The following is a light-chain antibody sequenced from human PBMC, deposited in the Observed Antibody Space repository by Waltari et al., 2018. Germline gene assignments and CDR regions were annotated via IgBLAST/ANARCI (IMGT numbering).Light chain of an antibody. CDR1: QSVGSW. CDR2: KAS. V-gene: IGKV1-5*03. J-gene: IGKJ2*01. CDR3: EHYNGFPYT. Sequence: DIRMTQFPSTLSASVGDRVTITCRASQSVGSWLAWYQQKPGKAPKLLIYKASNLESGVPSRFSGSGSGTEFTLTISSLQTDDFATYYCEHYNGFPYTFGQGTRLEI.